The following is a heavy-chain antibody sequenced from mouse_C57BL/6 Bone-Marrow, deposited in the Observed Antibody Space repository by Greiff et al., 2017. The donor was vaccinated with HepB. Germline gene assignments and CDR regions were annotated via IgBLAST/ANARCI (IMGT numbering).Heavy chain of an antibody. CDR3: ARGELLRR. CDR2: IYPGDGDT. D-gene: IGHD1-1*01. V-gene: IGHV1-82*01. J-gene: IGHJ3*02. Sequence: QVQLQQSGPELVKPGASVKISCKASGYAFSSSWMNWVKQRPGKGLEWIGRIYPGDGDTNYNGKFKGKATLTADKSSSTAYMQLSSLTSEDSAVYFCARGELLRRWGQGTLVTVSA. CDR1: GYAFSSSW.